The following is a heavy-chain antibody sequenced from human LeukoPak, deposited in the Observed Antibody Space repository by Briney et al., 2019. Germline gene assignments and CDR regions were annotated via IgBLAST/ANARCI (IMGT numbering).Heavy chain of an antibody. CDR3: ARHTYNNGWWGGDY. V-gene: IGHV5-51*01. Sequence: GASLQISCQGSGSSFTTYWIGWVRQMPGKGLEWMGIIYPGDSDTRYSPSFQGHVTISADKSISTAYLQWSSLKASDTAMYYCARHTYNNGWWGGDYWGQGTLVTVSS. J-gene: IGHJ4*02. CDR1: GSSFTTYW. D-gene: IGHD6-19*01. CDR2: IYPGDSDT.